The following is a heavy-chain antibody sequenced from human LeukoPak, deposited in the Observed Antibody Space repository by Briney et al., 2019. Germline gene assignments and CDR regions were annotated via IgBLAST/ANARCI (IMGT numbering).Heavy chain of an antibody. V-gene: IGHV4-31*03. Sequence: SQTLSLTCTVSGGSISRGGYYWSWIRQHPGKGLVWIGYMCYCGSTCYNRSLKSRATISVDTSKNQFSLKLSSVTAADTAVYYCARCQSYCSGGSCYYFDYWGQGTLVTVSS. J-gene: IGHJ4*02. CDR3: ARCQSYCSGGSCYYFDY. CDR2: MCYCGST. CDR1: GGSISRGGYY. D-gene: IGHD2-15*01.